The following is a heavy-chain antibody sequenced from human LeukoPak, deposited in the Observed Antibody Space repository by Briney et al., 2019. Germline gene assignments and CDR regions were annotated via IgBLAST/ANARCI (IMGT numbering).Heavy chain of an antibody. CDR3: ARHVRVAGTVRWYFDY. CDR1: GFTFSSYA. V-gene: IGHV3-23*01. Sequence: GGSLRLSCAASGFTFSSYAMSWVRQAPGKGLEWVSAISGSGGSTYYADSVKGRFTISRDNSKNTLYLQMNSLRAEDTAVYYCARHVRVAGTVRWYFDYWGQGTLVTVSS. D-gene: IGHD6-19*01. J-gene: IGHJ4*02. CDR2: ISGSGGST.